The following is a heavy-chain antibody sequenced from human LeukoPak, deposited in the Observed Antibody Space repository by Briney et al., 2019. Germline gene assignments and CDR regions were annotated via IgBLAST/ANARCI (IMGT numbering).Heavy chain of an antibody. CDR2: IYYSGST. V-gene: IGHV4-59*01. J-gene: IGHJ6*02. CDR3: ARDRYSYGYYYYGMDV. CDR1: GGSISSYY. Sequence: PSETLSLTCTVSGGSISSYYWSWIRQPPGKGLEWIGYIYYSGSTNYNPSLKSRVTISVDTSKNQFSLKPGSVTAADTAVYYCARDRYSYGYYYYGMDVWGQGTTVTVSS. D-gene: IGHD5-18*01.